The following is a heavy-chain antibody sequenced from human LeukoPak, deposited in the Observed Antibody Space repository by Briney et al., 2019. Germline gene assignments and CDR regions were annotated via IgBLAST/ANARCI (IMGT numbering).Heavy chain of an antibody. V-gene: IGHV3-48*03. CDR2: ISSTGSNI. Sequence: GGSLRLSCAASGFTFSTYEMNWVRQAPGKGLEWVSYISSTGSNIYYANSVKGRFTISRDNSKNTLYLQMNSLRAEDTAVYSCARASGPFDYWGQGTLVTVSS. D-gene: IGHD3-10*01. CDR3: ARASGPFDY. CDR1: GFTFSTYE. J-gene: IGHJ4*02.